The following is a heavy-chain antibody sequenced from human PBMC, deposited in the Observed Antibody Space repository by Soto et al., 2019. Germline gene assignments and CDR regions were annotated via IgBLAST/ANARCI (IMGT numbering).Heavy chain of an antibody. CDR3: RVTGVSEVDY. V-gene: IGHV1-2*02. Sequence: QVQLVQSGAEVKKPGASVKVSCRTSGYTFSGFYINWVRQAPGQGLESMGWIYPDSGGTDYAQKFQGRVTMTRDTSISTASMELSRLRSDDTAVYYCRVTGVSEVDYWGQGTLVTVSS. CDR1: GYTFSGFY. D-gene: IGHD2-8*01. J-gene: IGHJ4*02. CDR2: IYPDSGGT.